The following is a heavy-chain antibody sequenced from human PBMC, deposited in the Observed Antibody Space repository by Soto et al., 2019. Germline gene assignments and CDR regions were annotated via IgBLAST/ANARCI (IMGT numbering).Heavy chain of an antibody. D-gene: IGHD2-21*02. Sequence: QVQLQESGPGLVKPSQTLSLTCTVSGGSISSGAYYWSWIRQPPGKGLEWIGYIYYSGSTYYNPSLKSRVTISVDTSKNQFSLQLSSVTAADTAVYYCAAYCGGDCYSYGAFDIWGQGTMVTVSS. J-gene: IGHJ3*02. CDR2: IYYSGST. V-gene: IGHV4-30-4*01. CDR1: GGSISSGAYY. CDR3: AAYCGGDCYSYGAFDI.